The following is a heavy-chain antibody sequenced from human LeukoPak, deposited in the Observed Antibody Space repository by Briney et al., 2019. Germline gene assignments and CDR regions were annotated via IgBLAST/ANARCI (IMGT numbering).Heavy chain of an antibody. V-gene: IGHV3-23*01. CDR1: GFTFSSYA. CDR2: ISGSGGST. D-gene: IGHD6-13*01. Sequence: PGGSLRLSCAASGFTFSSYAMSWVRQAPGKGLEWVSAISGSGGSTYYADSVKGRFTISRDNSKNTLYLQMNSLRAEDTAVYYCAKSDSSSWYWVSSFQHWGQGTLVTVSS. CDR3: AKSDSSSWYWVSSFQH. J-gene: IGHJ1*01.